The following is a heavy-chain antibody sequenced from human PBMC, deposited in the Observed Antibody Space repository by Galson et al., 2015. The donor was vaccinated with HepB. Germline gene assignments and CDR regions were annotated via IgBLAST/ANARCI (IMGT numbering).Heavy chain of an antibody. D-gene: IGHD2-2*01. CDR3: AREGCSSTSCNDY. V-gene: IGHV3-21*01. Sequence: SLRLSCAASGFTFSSYSMNWVRQAPGKGLEWVSSISSSSSYIYYADSVKGRFTISRDNAKNSLYLQMNSLRAEDTAVYYCAREGCSSTSCNDYWGQGTLVTVSS. CDR1: GFTFSSYS. J-gene: IGHJ4*02. CDR2: ISSSSSYI.